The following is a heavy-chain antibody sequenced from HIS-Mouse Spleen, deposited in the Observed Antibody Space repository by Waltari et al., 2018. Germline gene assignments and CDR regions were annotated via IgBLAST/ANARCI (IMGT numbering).Heavy chain of an antibody. CDR2: IDYRGGT. D-gene: IGHD6-13*01. CDR3: AREIPYSSSWYDWYFDL. Sequence: QLQLQESGPGLVKPSETLSLTCTVSGGSISSSSYYWGWIRQPPGKGLGWIGSIDYRGGTYYNPSLKSRVTISVDTSKNQCSLKLSSVTAADTAVYYCAREIPYSSSWYDWYFDLWGRGTLVTVSS. J-gene: IGHJ2*01. CDR1: GGSISSSSYY. V-gene: IGHV4-39*07.